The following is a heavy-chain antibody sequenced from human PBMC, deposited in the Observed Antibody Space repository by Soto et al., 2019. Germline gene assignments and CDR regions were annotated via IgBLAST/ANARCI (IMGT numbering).Heavy chain of an antibody. D-gene: IGHD6-13*01. Sequence: QVQLVQSGAEVKKPGASVKVSCKASGYTFTSYYMHWMRQAPGQGLEWVGIINPSGGSTSYAQKFQGRVTMTGDTSTNPVYMELSSLRSEDTAVYYCARALPRIATSREGDYWGQGTLVTVSS. CDR1: GYTFTSYY. CDR3: ARALPRIATSREGDY. V-gene: IGHV1-46*01. J-gene: IGHJ4*02. CDR2: INPSGGST.